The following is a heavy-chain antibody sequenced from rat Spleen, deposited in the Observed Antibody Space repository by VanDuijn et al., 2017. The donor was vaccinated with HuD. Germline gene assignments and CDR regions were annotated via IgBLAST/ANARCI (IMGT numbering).Heavy chain of an antibody. CDR1: GFTFSSYW. J-gene: IGHJ2*01. D-gene: IGHD1-11*01. V-gene: IGHV5-58*01. CDR2: ISPDGGST. CDR3: ARHTPFNYGTVGDY. Sequence: EVQLVETGGGLVQPGESLKLSCVASGFTFSSYWMYWIRQAPGEGLEWISSISPDGGSTYYPDSLKGRFTISRDNAKSTLYMQMDSLRSEDTATYYCARHTPFNYGTVGDYWGQGVMVTVSS.